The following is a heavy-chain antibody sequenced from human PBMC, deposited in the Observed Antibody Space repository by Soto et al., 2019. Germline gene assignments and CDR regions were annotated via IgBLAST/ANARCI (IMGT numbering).Heavy chain of an antibody. CDR1: GYTFTSYY. CDR2: INPSGGST. D-gene: IGHD3-16*01. J-gene: IGHJ1*01. V-gene: IGHV1-46*01. Sequence: QVQLVQSGAEVKKPGASVKVSCKASGYTFTSYYMHWVRQAPGQGLEWMGIINPSGGSTSYAQKFQGRVTMTMDTSTSTVYMELSSLRSEDTAVYYCARDQSQGRLNPRYFQHWGQGTLVTVSS. CDR3: ARDQSQGRLNPRYFQH.